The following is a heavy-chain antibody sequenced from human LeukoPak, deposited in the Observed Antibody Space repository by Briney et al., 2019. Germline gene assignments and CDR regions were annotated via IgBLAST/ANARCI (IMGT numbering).Heavy chain of an antibody. CDR3: AREGTAGTNLNWFDP. D-gene: IGHD1-1*01. V-gene: IGHV4-59*01. J-gene: IGHJ5*02. Sequence: NASEPLSLTRTVSGGSISSYYWSWIRQPPGKGLEWIGYISYSGSTNFNPSLKSRVTISVDTSKNQFSLKLSSVTAADTAVYYCAREGTAGTNLNWFDPWGQGTLVTAYS. CDR1: GGSISSYY. CDR2: ISYSGST.